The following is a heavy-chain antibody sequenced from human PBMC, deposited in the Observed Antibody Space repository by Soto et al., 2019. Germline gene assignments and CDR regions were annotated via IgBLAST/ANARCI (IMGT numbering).Heavy chain of an antibody. CDR2: IIPIFGTA. CDR3: EREVGVGATVFYYYYGMDV. Sequence: SVKVSCKASGGTFSSYAISWERQAPGQGLEWMGGIIPIFGTAKHAQKFQGRVTITADKCTSTAYMELSSLRSEDTAVYYCEREVGVGATVFYYYYGMDVWGQGTTVTSP. V-gene: IGHV1-69*06. CDR1: GGTFSSYA. J-gene: IGHJ6*02. D-gene: IGHD1-26*01.